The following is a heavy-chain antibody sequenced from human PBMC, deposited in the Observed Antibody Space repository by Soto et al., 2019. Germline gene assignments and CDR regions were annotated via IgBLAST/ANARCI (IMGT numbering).Heavy chain of an antibody. Sequence: QVQLVESGGGVVQPGRSLRLSCAASGFTFSSYAMHWVRQAPGKGLEWVAVISYDGSNKYYADSVKGRFTISRDNSKNTLYLQMNSLRAEDTAVYYCASKPASSSSIDYWGQGTLVTVSS. CDR3: ASKPASSSSIDY. D-gene: IGHD6-6*01. V-gene: IGHV3-30-3*01. CDR2: ISYDGSNK. J-gene: IGHJ4*02. CDR1: GFTFSSYA.